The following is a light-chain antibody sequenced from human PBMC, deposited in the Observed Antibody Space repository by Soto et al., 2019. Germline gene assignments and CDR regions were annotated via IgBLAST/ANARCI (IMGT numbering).Light chain of an antibody. J-gene: IGKJ1*01. V-gene: IGKV3-20*01. Sequence: EIVLTQSPGTLSLTTGESATLSCRASQSVSSSYLAWYQHKPGQAPRLLIYGASSRATGIPDRFSGSGSGTDFTLTISRLEPEDFALYYCQQYGSSPWTFGHGTKVEIK. CDR3: QQYGSSPWT. CDR1: QSVSSSY. CDR2: GAS.